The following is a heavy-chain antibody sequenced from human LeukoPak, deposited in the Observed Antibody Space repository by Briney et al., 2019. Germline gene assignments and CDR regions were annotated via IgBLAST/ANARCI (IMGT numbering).Heavy chain of an antibody. V-gene: IGHV4-59*01. Sequence: PSETLSLTCTVSGGSISSYYWSWTRQPPGKGLEWIGYIYYSGSTNYNPSLKSRVTISVDTSKNQFSLKLSSVTAADTAVYYCARDSGDYVWGSYRVWGQGTLVTVSS. CDR3: ARDSGDYVWGSYRV. D-gene: IGHD3-16*02. J-gene: IGHJ4*02. CDR2: IYYSGST. CDR1: GGSISSYY.